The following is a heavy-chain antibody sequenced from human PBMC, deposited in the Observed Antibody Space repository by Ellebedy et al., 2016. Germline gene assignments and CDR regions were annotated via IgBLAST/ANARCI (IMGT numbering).Heavy chain of an antibody. J-gene: IGHJ1*01. CDR2: IYYSGST. CDR3: ARGGFSGGTYVSYFQH. Sequence: GSLRLSCTVSGGSVSSGSYYWSWIRQPPGKGLEWIGYIYYSGSTNYNPSLKSRVTISVDTSKNQFSLKLSSVTAADTAVYYCARGGFSGGTYVSYFQHWGQGTLVTVSS. CDR1: GGSVSSGSYY. D-gene: IGHD1-14*01. V-gene: IGHV4-61*01.